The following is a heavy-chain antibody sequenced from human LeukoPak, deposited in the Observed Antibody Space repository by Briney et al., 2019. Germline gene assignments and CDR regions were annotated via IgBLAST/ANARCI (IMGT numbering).Heavy chain of an antibody. V-gene: IGHV3-23*01. Sequence: GGSLRLSCAVSGFTLNSNAMCWVRQAPGKGLEWVSGISRMGVTTYYADSVKGRFTISRDTSKNTLYLQMNTLKPEDTAVYYCAKEEVPNDYWGQGTLVTVPS. CDR1: GFTLNSNA. CDR2: ISRMGVTT. CDR3: AKEEVPNDY. D-gene: IGHD2-2*01. J-gene: IGHJ4*02.